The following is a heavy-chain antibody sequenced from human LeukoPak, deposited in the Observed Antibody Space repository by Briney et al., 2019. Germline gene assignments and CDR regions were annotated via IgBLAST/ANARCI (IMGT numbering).Heavy chain of an antibody. CDR2: IRYDGSNK. CDR3: AKDSSDEWLRFSYCSGGSCPAGLDY. CDR1: GFTFSSYG. Sequence: LAGGSLRLSCAASGFTFSSYGMHWVRQAPGKGLEWVAFIRYDGSNKYYADSVKGRFTISRDNSKNTLYLQMNSLRAEDTAVYYCAKDSSDEWLRFSYCSGGSCPAGLDYWGQGTLVTVSS. J-gene: IGHJ4*02. V-gene: IGHV3-30*02. D-gene: IGHD2-15*01.